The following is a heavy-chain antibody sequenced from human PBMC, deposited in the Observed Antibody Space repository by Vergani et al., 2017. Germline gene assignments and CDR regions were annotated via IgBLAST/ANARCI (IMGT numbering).Heavy chain of an antibody. V-gene: IGHV1-69*02. CDR1: GGTFSSYT. Sequence: QVQLVQSGAEVKKPGSSVKVSCKASGGTFSSYTISWVRQAPGQGLEWMGRIIPILGIANYAQKFQGRVTITADESTSTAYMELSSLRSEDTAVYYCARGLRRDCSSTSCYNLFDYWGQGTLVTVSS. CDR3: ARGLRRDCSSTSCYNLFDY. CDR2: IIPILGIA. D-gene: IGHD2-2*02. J-gene: IGHJ4*02.